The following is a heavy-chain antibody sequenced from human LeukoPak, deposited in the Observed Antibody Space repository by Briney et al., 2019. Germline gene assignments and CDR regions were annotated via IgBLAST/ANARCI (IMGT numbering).Heavy chain of an antibody. Sequence: PSETLSLTCTVSGGSISSSSYYWGWIRQPPGKGLEWIGSIYYSGSTYYNPSLKSRVTISVDTSKNQFSLKLSSVTAADTAVYYCASDRSGGSCYREFDYWGQGTLVTVSS. CDR2: IYYSGST. CDR1: GGSISSSSYY. D-gene: IGHD2-15*01. J-gene: IGHJ4*02. CDR3: ASDRSGGSCYREFDY. V-gene: IGHV4-39*01.